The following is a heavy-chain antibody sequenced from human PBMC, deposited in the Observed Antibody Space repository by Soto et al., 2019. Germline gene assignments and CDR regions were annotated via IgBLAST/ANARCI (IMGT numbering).Heavy chain of an antibody. CDR3: AREHRSGPYYYGMDV. Sequence: EVQLVESGGGLVQPGGSLRLSCAASGFTFSDHYTDWVRQAPGKGLEWVGRTRNQANSYTTEYAASVKGRFAISRDDSKNSLYLQMNSLKTEDTAVYYCAREHRSGPYYYGMDVWGQGTTVTVSS. CDR2: TRNQANSYTT. D-gene: IGHD2-15*01. CDR1: GFTFSDHY. V-gene: IGHV3-72*01. J-gene: IGHJ6*02.